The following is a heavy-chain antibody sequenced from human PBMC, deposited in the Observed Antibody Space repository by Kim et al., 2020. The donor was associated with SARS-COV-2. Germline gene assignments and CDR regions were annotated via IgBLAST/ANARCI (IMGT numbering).Heavy chain of an antibody. Sequence: AQKRQGRVTMTPDTSTSTAYMELRSLRSDDTAVYYCARGGYDFWSGYYDYWGQGTLVTVSS. D-gene: IGHD3-3*01. CDR3: ARGGYDFWSGYYDY. J-gene: IGHJ4*02. V-gene: IGHV1-18*01.